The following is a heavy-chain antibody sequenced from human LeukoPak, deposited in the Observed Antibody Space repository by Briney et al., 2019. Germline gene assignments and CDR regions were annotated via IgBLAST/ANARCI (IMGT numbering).Heavy chain of an antibody. CDR2: IHPNSGDT. V-gene: IGHV1-8*02. CDR1: GYTFTSYG. CDR3: ARVKEDAFDI. J-gene: IGHJ3*02. Sequence: ASVKVSCKASGYTFTSYGISWVRQAPGQGLEYMGWIHPNSGDTGYAQKFQGRVTMTRNTSISTAYMELRSLRSEDTAVYYCARVKEDAFDIWGQGTMVTVSS.